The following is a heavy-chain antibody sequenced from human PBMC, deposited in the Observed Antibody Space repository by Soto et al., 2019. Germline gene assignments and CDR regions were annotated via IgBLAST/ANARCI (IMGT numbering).Heavy chain of an antibody. V-gene: IGHV3-23*01. CDR1: GFTFSSYA. J-gene: IGHJ6*03. D-gene: IGHD3-9*01. CDR2: ISGSGGST. CDR3: AKGGGDILTGYYNLDRARYYMDV. Sequence: GGSLRLSCAASGFTFSSYAMSWVRQAPGKGLEWVSAISGSGGSTYYADSVKGRFTISRDNSKNTLYLQMNSLRAEDTAVYYCAKGGGDILTGYYNLDRARYYMDVWGKGTTVTVSS.